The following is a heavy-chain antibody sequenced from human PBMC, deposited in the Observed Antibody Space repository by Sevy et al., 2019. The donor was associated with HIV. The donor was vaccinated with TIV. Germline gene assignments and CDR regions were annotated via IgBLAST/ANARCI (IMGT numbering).Heavy chain of an antibody. CDR3: VRAIQSEGSF. CDR2: IKEDDTVK. J-gene: IGHJ4*02. CDR1: GFSLETYW. Sequence: GGSLRLSCAASGFSLETYWMNWVRQAPGKPLEWVANIKEDDTVKYYVDSVKGRFTIFRDNGRYLVYLVMNNLRVEDTALYYCVRAIQSEGSFWGQGTLVTVSS. D-gene: IGHD2-2*02. V-gene: IGHV3-7*04.